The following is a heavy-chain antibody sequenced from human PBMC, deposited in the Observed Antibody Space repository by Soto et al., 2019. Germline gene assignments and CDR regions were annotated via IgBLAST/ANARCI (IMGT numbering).Heavy chain of an antibody. CDR3: AKESSSGSYRTANY. Sequence: QVQLVESGGGVSKLGRSLRPPCAPPGLPLISFGCPWFARAPGKGLEWGGVISYDGSKQPYGDSVKGRFTISRDNSENTMYLQMNSLRPEDTAVYFCAKESSSGSYRTANYWGQGTLVTVSS. V-gene: IGHV3-30*18. J-gene: IGHJ4*02. CDR1: GLPLISFG. D-gene: IGHD6-19*01. CDR2: ISYDGSKQ.